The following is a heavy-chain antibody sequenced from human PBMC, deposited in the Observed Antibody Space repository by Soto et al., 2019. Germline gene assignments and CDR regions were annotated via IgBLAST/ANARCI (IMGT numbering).Heavy chain of an antibody. J-gene: IGHJ6*03. CDR3: ARGLILWFGELSRRGGYYYYMDV. Sequence: QVQLQQWGAGLLKPSETLSLTCAVYGGSFSGYQCTWIRQTPGKGLEWIGEINDSGNNNYNPALKSRVTIFLDTPKKQISLKLSSVTAADTAVYYCARGLILWFGELSRRGGYYYYMDVWGEGTTVIVSS. CDR1: GGSFSGYQ. D-gene: IGHD3-10*01. CDR2: INDSGNN. V-gene: IGHV4-34*01.